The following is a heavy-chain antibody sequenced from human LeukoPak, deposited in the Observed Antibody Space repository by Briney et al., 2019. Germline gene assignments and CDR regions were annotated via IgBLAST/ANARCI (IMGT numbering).Heavy chain of an antibody. Sequence: GGSLRLSCAASGFTFSSYAMNWGRQAPGKGLEWVSHIGSTGETIYYADSVKGRFTISRDNAKNSLYLQMNSLRAEDTAVYYCARFCSSTSCEGYWGQGTLVTVSS. CDR2: IGSTGETI. J-gene: IGHJ4*02. D-gene: IGHD2-2*01. V-gene: IGHV3-48*01. CDR3: ARFCSSTSCEGY. CDR1: GFTFSSYA.